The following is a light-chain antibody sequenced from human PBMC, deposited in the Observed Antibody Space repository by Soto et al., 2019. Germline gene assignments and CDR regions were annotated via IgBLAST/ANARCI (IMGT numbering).Light chain of an antibody. Sequence: NFMLTQPHSVSESPGKTVIISCTRSSGSIASNYVQWYQQRPGSSPTTVIYEDNQRPSGVPDRCSASIDSSSTSASLTISGLATEDAADYFCQSYDATNQVFGGGTKLTVL. CDR2: EDN. CDR3: QSYDATNQV. V-gene: IGLV6-57*01. CDR1: SGSIASNY. J-gene: IGLJ3*02.